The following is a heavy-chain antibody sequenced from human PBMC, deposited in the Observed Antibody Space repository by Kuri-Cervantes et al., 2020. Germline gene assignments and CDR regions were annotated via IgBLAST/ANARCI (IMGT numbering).Heavy chain of an antibody. Sequence: ASVKVSCKASGYTFTGYYMHWVRQAPGQGLEWMGWINPNSGGTNYAQKVQGRVTMTRDTSISTAYMELSRLRSDDTAVYYCARDQYDYVWGNSPVGWDYYGMDVWGQGTTVTVSS. V-gene: IGHV1-2*02. CDR3: ARDQYDYVWGNSPVGWDYYGMDV. CDR2: INPNSGGT. J-gene: IGHJ6*02. CDR1: GYTFTGYY. D-gene: IGHD3-16*01.